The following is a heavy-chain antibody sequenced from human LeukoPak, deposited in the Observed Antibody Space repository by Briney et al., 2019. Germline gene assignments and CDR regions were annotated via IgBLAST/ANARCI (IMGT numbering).Heavy chain of an antibody. CDR3: ARDSRARGYQLLYPDY. V-gene: IGHV3-23*01. Sequence: GGSLRLSCAASGFTFSSYAMSWVRQAPGKGLEWVSAISGSGGSTYYADSVKGRFTISRDNSKNTLYLQMNSLRAEDTAVYYCARDSRARGYQLLYPDYWGQGTLVTVSS. CDR1: GFTFSSYA. J-gene: IGHJ4*02. CDR2: ISGSGGST. D-gene: IGHD2-2*02.